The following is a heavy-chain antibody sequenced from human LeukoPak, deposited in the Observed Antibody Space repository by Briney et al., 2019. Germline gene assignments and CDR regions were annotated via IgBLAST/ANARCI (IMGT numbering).Heavy chain of an antibody. J-gene: IGHJ4*02. V-gene: IGHV3-23*01. CDR3: AKAYDSSGYYSYYFDY. Sequence: GGSLRLSCAASGFIFSSYAMTWVRQAPGKGLEWVSAISGSGGSTYYADSVKGRFTISRDNSKNTLYLQTNSLRAEDTAVYYCAKAYDSSGYYSYYFDYWGQGTLVTVSS. CDR2: ISGSGGST. D-gene: IGHD3-22*01. CDR1: GFIFSSYA.